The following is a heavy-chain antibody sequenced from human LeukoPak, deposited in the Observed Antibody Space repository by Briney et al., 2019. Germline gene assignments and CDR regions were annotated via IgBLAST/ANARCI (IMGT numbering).Heavy chain of an antibody. Sequence: GGSLRLSCAASGFTFSSYAMHWVRQAPGKGLEWVAVISYDGSNKYYADSVKGRFTISRDNSKNTLYLQMNSLRAVDTAVYYCARDGGSYDYWGQGTLVTVSS. CDR3: ARDGGSYDY. J-gene: IGHJ4*02. D-gene: IGHD1-26*01. V-gene: IGHV3-30-3*01. CDR2: ISYDGSNK. CDR1: GFTFSSYA.